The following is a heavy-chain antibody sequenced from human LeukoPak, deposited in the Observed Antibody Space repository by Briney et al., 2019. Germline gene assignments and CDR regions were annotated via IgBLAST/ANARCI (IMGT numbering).Heavy chain of an antibody. D-gene: IGHD3-10*01. CDR1: GFTFSSYG. J-gene: IGHJ4*02. Sequence: PGRFLRLSCAASGFTFSSYGMHWVRQAPGKGLEWVAVIWYDGSNKYYADSVKGRFTISRDSSKNTLYLQMSSLRAEDTAVYYCARESVLLWFGEVERGYYFDYWGQGTLVTVSS. V-gene: IGHV3-33*01. CDR3: ARESVLLWFGEVERGYYFDY. CDR2: IWYDGSNK.